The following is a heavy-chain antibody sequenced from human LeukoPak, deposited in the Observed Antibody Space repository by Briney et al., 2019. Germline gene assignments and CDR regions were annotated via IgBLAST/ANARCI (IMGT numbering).Heavy chain of an antibody. CDR3: ARGPPYCSSTSCFFEY. Sequence: SETLSLTCTVSGYSISSGYYWGWIRQPPGKGLEWIGYIFSSGSTNYNPSLKSRLTISVDTSKNQFSLKLSSVTAADTAVYYCARGPPYCSSTSCFFEYWGQGTLVTVSS. CDR1: GYSISSGYY. V-gene: IGHV4-61*01. D-gene: IGHD2-2*01. J-gene: IGHJ4*02. CDR2: IFSSGST.